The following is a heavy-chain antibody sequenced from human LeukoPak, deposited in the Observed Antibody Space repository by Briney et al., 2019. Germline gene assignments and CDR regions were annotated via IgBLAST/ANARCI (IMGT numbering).Heavy chain of an antibody. V-gene: IGHV4-59*01. Sequence: SETLSLTCTVSGGSISSYYWSWIRQPPGKGLEWIGYIYYSVSTNYNPSLKSRVTISVDTSKNQFSLKLSSVTAADTAVYYCARVGASSDAFDIWGQGTMVTVSS. D-gene: IGHD3-3*01. J-gene: IGHJ3*02. CDR1: GGSISSYY. CDR2: IYYSVST. CDR3: ARVGASSDAFDI.